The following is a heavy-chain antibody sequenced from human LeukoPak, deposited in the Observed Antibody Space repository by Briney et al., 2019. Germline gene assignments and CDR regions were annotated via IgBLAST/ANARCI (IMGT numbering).Heavy chain of an antibody. CDR2: ISSSSSYI. CDR3: ACGRGYSYGSYSY. Sequence: GGSLRLSCAASGFTFSSYSMNWVRQAPGKGLEWVSSISSSSSYIHYADSVKGRFTISRDNAKNSLYLQMNSLRAEDTAVYYCACGRGYSYGSYSYWGQGTLVTVSS. J-gene: IGHJ4*02. V-gene: IGHV3-21*01. D-gene: IGHD5-18*01. CDR1: GFTFSSYS.